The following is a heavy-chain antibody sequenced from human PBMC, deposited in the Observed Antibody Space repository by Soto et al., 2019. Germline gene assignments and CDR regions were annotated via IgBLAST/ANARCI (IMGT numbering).Heavy chain of an antibody. V-gene: IGHV1-46*01. J-gene: IGHJ4*01. CDR2: INPSGGSA. CDR1: GYIFTTYY. Sequence: GASVKVSCKASGYIFTTYYIHWVRQAPGQGLEWMGIINPSGGSASYAPKFQGRLTMTRDTFTSTVYMELSSLRSEDTAVYYCARGRGSDYGGGDYWG. CDR3: ARGRGSDYGGGDY. D-gene: IGHD5-12*01.